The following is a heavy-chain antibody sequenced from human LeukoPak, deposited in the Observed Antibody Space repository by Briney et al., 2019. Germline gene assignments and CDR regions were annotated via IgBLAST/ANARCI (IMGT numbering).Heavy chain of an antibody. CDR1: GGTFSNYG. D-gene: IGHD2-2*01. Sequence: ASVKVSCTASGGTFSNYGISWVRQAPGQGLEWMGRIIPIIGIANYAQKFQGGVTITADKSTSTAYMELTSLRPEDTAVYYCARWAGYCGSATCPYYLDFWGQGTLVTVSS. CDR3: ARWAGYCGSATCPYYLDF. J-gene: IGHJ4*02. CDR2: IIPIIGIA. V-gene: IGHV1-69*04.